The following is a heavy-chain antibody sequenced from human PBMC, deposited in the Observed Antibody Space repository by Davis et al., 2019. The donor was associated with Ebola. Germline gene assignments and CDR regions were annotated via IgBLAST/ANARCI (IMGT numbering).Heavy chain of an antibody. Sequence: ASVKVSCKASGYTFTSYYMHWVRQAPGQGLEWMGIINPSGGSTSYAQKFQGRVTMTRNTSISTAYMELSSLRSEDTAVYYCARTLNSGYDFWSGYYYYYYGMDVWGQGTTVTVSS. V-gene: IGHV1-46*01. D-gene: IGHD3-3*01. CDR3: ARTLNSGYDFWSGYYYYYYGMDV. J-gene: IGHJ6*02. CDR2: INPSGGST. CDR1: GYTFTSYY.